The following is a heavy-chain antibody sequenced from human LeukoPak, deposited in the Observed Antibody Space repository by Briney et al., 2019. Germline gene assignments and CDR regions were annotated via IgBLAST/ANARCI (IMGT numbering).Heavy chain of an antibody. CDR1: GGSISSYY. CDR3: ARGPNRYYFDY. CDR2: IYYSGRT. D-gene: IGHD2/OR15-2a*01. J-gene: IGHJ4*02. V-gene: IGHV4-59*01. Sequence: SETLSLTCTVSGGSISSYYWSWIRQPPGKGLEWTGYIYYSGRTNYNPSLKSRITISVDTSKNQFSLKLSSVTAADTAVYYCARGPNRYYFDYWGQGTLVTVSS.